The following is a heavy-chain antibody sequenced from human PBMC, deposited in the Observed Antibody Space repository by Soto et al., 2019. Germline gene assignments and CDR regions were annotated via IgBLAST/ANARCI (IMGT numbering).Heavy chain of an antibody. CDR3: ARDRGVAPPVAGNTHYYYYMDV. CDR2: ISGFNGNT. CDR1: GYSFTTYG. Sequence: QDQLVQSGAEVKKPGASVTVSCKASGYSFTTYGITWVRQAPGQGLEWMGWISGFNGNTHYAQKLQGRVTMTTDASTSTSYMELRRLRADDTAVYYCARDRGVAPPVAGNTHYYYYMDVWGKGTTVTVSS. D-gene: IGHD6-19*01. V-gene: IGHV1-18*01. J-gene: IGHJ6*03.